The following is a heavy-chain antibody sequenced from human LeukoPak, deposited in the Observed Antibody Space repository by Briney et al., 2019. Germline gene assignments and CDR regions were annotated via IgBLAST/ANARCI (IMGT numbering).Heavy chain of an antibody. Sequence: GGSLRLSCAASGFTFSSYGMHWVRQAPGKGLEYVSAISSNGGSTYYANSVKGRFTISRDNSKNTLYLQMGSLRAEDMAVYYCARVRGNSYGSSDYWGQGTLVTVSS. V-gene: IGHV3-64*01. CDR1: GFTFSSYG. CDR3: ARVRGNSYGSSDY. J-gene: IGHJ4*02. CDR2: ISSNGGST. D-gene: IGHD5-18*01.